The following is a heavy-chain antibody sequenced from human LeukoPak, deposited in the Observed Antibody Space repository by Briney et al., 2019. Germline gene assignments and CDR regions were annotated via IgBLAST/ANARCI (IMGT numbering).Heavy chain of an antibody. CDR1: GYTFTSYY. J-gene: IGHJ3*02. CDR2: INPSGGST. D-gene: IGHD3-3*01. Sequence: ASVKVSCKASGYTFTSYYMHWVRQAPGQGLEWMGIINPSGGSTSYAQKFQGRVTMTRDTSTCTVYMELSSLRSEDTAVYYCARDLGGGGDAFDIWGQGTMVTVSS. V-gene: IGHV1-46*01. CDR3: ARDLGGGGDAFDI.